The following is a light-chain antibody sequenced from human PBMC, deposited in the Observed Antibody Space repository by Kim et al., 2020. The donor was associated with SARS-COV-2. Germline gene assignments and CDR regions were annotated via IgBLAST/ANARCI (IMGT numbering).Light chain of an antibody. J-gene: IGKJ1*01. CDR2: KAS. CDR1: QNIHIC. CDR3: QQYDVHPET. Sequence: GDRVTISCRASQNIHICLAWFQQKPGKAPRVLMYKASALESGVPSRFSGSGSGTEFTLTIDRMQPDDFATYYCQQYDVHPETFGQGTRVDIK. V-gene: IGKV1-5*03.